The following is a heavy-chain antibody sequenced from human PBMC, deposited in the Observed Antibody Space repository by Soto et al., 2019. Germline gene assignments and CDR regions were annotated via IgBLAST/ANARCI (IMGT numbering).Heavy chain of an antibody. CDR1: GGSISSGGYY. J-gene: IGHJ4*02. D-gene: IGHD5-12*01. Sequence: NPSETLSLTCTVSGGSISSGGYYWSWIRQHPGKGLEWIGYIYYSVSTYYNPSLKSRVTMSVDTSKNQFSLKLRSVTAADTAVYYCAREKGYISGPKNFDYWGQGTLVTVSS. V-gene: IGHV4-30-4*08. CDR3: AREKGYISGPKNFDY. CDR2: IYYSVST.